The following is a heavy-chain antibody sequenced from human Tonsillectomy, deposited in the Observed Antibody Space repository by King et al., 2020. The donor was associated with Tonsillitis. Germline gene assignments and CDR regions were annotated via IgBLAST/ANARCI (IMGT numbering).Heavy chain of an antibody. CDR1: GFMFSYFS. J-gene: IGHJ4*02. CDR2: ISSSDATT. Sequence: VQLVESGGGLVKPGGSLRLSCAASGFMFSYFSMSWIRQAPGKGLEWVSYISSSDATTYYADSVKGRFTISRDKPKNSLYLQMNSLRAEDTAVYYCARDTYYSDNTYDYWGQGTLVTVSS. CDR3: ARDTYYSDNTYDY. D-gene: IGHD3-22*01. V-gene: IGHV3-11*01.